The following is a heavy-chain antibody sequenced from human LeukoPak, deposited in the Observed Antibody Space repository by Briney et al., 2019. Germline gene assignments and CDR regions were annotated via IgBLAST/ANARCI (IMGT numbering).Heavy chain of an antibody. CDR1: GFTFSNYW. V-gene: IGHV3-74*01. CDR2: IKSDRSST. D-gene: IGHD2/OR15-2a*01. CDR3: TKNDWFDP. Sequence: PGGSLRLSCAASGFTFSNYWMHWVRQAPGKGLVWVSRIKSDRSSTTYADSVKGRFTISRDNAKNTLYLQMNSLRAEVTAVYYCTKNDWFDPWGQGTLVTVSS. J-gene: IGHJ5*02.